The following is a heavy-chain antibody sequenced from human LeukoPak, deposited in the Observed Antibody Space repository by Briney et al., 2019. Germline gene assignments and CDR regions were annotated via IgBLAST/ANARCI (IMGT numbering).Heavy chain of an antibody. J-gene: IGHJ6*03. V-gene: IGHV3-23*01. D-gene: IGHD1-1*01. CDR2: ISGSGGST. Sequence: QAGGSLRLSCAASGFTFSTYAMSWVRQAPGKGLEWVSAISGSGGSTNYADSVKGRFTISRDNSKNTLYLQMNSLRAEDTAVYYCAKDRPMEPTKHYYYMDVWGKGTTVTVSS. CDR1: GFTFSTYA. CDR3: AKDRPMEPTKHYYYMDV.